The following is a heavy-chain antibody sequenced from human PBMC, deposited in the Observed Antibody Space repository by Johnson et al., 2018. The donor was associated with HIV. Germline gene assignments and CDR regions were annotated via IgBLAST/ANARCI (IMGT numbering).Heavy chain of an antibody. CDR3: ASRYSSGRADAFDI. CDR2: ISSSGSTI. D-gene: IGHD6-19*01. CDR1: GFTFSDYY. J-gene: IGHJ3*02. Sequence: QVQLVESGGGLVQPGGSLRLSCAASGFTFSDYYMSWIRQAPGKGLEWVSYISSSGSTIYYADSVKGRFTISRDNAKNSLYLQMNSLRAEDTAVYYCASRYSSGRADAFDIWGQGTMVTVSS. V-gene: IGHV3-11*04.